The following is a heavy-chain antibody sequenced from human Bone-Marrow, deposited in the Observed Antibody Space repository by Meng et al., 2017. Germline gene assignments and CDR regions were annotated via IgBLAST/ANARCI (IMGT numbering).Heavy chain of an antibody. CDR2: IYYSGGT. CDR3: AGWAPSSRTFDY. V-gene: IGHV4-31*01. CDR1: GGSTSRWGTS. Sequence: ARLRVPGPGPLNPPQSWPLLCRLSGGSTSRWGTSWGWIPQNPGKGLGWFGYIYYSGGTHYNPSLKSLFTLSVDTSKNQFSLKLSSVTAAATAVYYCAGWAPSSRTFDYWGQGTLVTVSS. J-gene: IGHJ4*02. D-gene: IGHD6-13*01.